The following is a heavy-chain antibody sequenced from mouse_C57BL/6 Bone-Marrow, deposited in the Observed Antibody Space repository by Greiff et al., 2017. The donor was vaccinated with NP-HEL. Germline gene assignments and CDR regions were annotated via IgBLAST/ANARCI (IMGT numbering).Heavy chain of an antibody. V-gene: IGHV6-6*01. Sequence: EVQGVESGGGLVQPGGSMKLSCAASGFTFSDAWMDWVRQSPEKGLEWVAEIRNKANNHATYYAESVKGRFTISRDDSKSSVYLQMNSLRAEDTGIYYCTRNWDGRRYFDVWGTGTTVTVSS. J-gene: IGHJ1*03. CDR2: IRNKANNHAT. D-gene: IGHD4-1*01. CDR3: TRNWDGRRYFDV. CDR1: GFTFSDAW.